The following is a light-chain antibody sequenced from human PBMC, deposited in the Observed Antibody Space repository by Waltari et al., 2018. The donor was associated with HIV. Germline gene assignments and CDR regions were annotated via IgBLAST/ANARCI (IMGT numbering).Light chain of an antibody. V-gene: IGLV2-11*01. Sequence: QSALTQPPSVSGSPGQSVSISCSGPTSDVGFYDYFSWYQQYPGKAPKLIIFDVNQRPSGVPERFSGSKSGNTASLTISGLQTEDEADYFCCAYAAGHVSYVFGNGTAVAVL. CDR1: TSDVGFYDY. J-gene: IGLJ1*01. CDR2: DVN. CDR3: CAYAAGHVSYV.